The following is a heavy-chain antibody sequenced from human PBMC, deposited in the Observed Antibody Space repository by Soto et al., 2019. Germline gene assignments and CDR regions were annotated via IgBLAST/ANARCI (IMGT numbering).Heavy chain of an antibody. Sequence: GGSLRLSCAASGLTFSSYEMNWVRQAPGKGLEWVSYISSSGSTIYYADSVKGRFTISRDNAKNSLYLQMNSLRAEDTAVYYCARDLRGYFQHWGQGTLVTVSS. D-gene: IGHD1-26*01. CDR2: ISSSGSTI. CDR3: ARDLRGYFQH. V-gene: IGHV3-48*03. J-gene: IGHJ1*01. CDR1: GLTFSSYE.